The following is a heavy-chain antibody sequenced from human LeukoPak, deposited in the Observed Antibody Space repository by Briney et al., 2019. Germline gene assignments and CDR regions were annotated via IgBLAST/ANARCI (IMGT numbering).Heavy chain of an antibody. CDR1: GFTFSSYA. CDR2: ISSSSSYI. V-gene: IGHV3-21*01. Sequence: PGGSLRLSCAASGFTFSSYAMSWVRQAPGKGLEWVSSISSSSSYIYYADSVKGRFTISRDNAKNSLYLQMNSLRAEDTAVYYCARDRITIFGVVRRGRSMDVWGKGTTVTVSS. CDR3: ARDRITIFGVVRRGRSMDV. J-gene: IGHJ6*03. D-gene: IGHD3-3*01.